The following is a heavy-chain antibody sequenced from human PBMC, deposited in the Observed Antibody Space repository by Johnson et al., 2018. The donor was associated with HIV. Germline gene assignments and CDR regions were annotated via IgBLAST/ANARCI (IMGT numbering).Heavy chain of an antibody. CDR3: AKSIVGATYDAFDI. V-gene: IGHV3-11*01. CDR1: GFTFSDYY. D-gene: IGHD1-26*01. Sequence: QVQLMESGGGLVKPGGSLRLSCAASGFTFSDYYMSWIRQAPGKGLEWVSYISSSGGSTYYADSVKGRFTISRDNSKNTLYLQMNSLRAEDTAVYYCAKSIVGATYDAFDIWGQGTMVTVSS. CDR2: ISSSGGST. J-gene: IGHJ3*02.